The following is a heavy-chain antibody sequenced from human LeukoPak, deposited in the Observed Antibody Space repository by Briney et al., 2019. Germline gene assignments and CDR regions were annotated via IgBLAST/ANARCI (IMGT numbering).Heavy chain of an antibody. CDR2: IRARADST. CDR1: GFTFSSYA. V-gene: IGHV3-23*01. Sequence: GGSLRLSCAASGFTFSSYAMTWVRQAPGKGLEWVSTIRARADSTYYADSVRGRFTVSRDNSKNTLYLQMNSLRAEDTAVYYCAKEVIVGATRHDYWGQGTLVTVSS. CDR3: AKEVIVGATRHDY. D-gene: IGHD1-26*01. J-gene: IGHJ4*02.